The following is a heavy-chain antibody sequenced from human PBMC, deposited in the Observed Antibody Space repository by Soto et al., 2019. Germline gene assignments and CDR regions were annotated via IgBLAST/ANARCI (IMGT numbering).Heavy chain of an antibody. CDR3: ARDFGYYDSSGYGLF. Sequence: GASVKVSCKASGGTFSSYTISWVRQAPGQGLEWMGRIIPILGIANYAQKFQGRVTITADKSTSTAYMELSSLRSEDTAVYYCARDFGYYDSSGYGLFWGQGTLVTVSS. J-gene: IGHJ4*02. CDR2: IIPILGIA. CDR1: GGTFSSYT. D-gene: IGHD3-22*01. V-gene: IGHV1-69*04.